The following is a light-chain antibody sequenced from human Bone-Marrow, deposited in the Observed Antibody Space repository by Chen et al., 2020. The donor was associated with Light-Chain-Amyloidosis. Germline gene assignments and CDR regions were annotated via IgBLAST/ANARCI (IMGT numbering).Light chain of an antibody. V-gene: IGLV2-14*03. J-gene: IGLJ2*01. Sequence: QSALTQPASVSGSPGQSITISCTGTSSDIGGYNYVFWYQQHPGRAPKLMIYDVTNRPSGVSNRFSGSKSCNTASLTISGLQAEDEADYYCSSYTTTSAPLIFGGGTKLTVL. CDR3: SSYTTTSAPLI. CDR2: DVT. CDR1: SSDIGGYNY.